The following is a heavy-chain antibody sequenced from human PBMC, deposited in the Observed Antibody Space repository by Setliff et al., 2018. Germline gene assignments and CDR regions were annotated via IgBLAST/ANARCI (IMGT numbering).Heavy chain of an antibody. CDR3: ARALRGYCSGGSCYNWFDP. V-gene: IGHV3-30*04. D-gene: IGHD2-15*01. CDR1: GFTFSSYA. J-gene: IGHJ5*02. Sequence: AGGSLRLSCAASGFTFSSYAMYWVRQAPGKGLGWVAVISYDGSNKYYADSVKGRFTISRDNSKNTLYLQMNSLRAEDTAVYYCARALRGYCSGGSCYNWFDPWGQGTPVTVSS. CDR2: ISYDGSNK.